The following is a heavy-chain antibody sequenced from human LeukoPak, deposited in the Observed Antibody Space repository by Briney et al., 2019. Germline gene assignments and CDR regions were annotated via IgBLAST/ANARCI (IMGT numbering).Heavy chain of an antibody. CDR3: AREDMWAFDM. Sequence: AGSLTLSCAASGFIFSHYWMSWVRQAPGKGLEWVAKIKPDGTEKYYVDSVKGRFTISRDNAKNSLYLLMDSLRAEDTAVYYCAREDMWAFDMWGQETRVTVSS. CDR2: IKPDGTEK. J-gene: IGHJ3*02. D-gene: IGHD2-15*01. CDR1: GFIFSHYW. V-gene: IGHV3-7*01.